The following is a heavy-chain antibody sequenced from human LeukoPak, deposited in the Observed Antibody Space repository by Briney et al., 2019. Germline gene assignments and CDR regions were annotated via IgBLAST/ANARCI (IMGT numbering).Heavy chain of an antibody. V-gene: IGHV3-30*02. CDR3: AKAFTLGNYAPPWFDP. Sequence: PGGSLRLSCAASGFTFSSYGMHWVRQAPGKGLEWVAFIRYDGGNKYYADSVKGRFTISRDNSKNTLYLQMNSLRSEDTAVYYCAKAFTLGNYAPPWFDPWGQGPLVTVSS. CDR1: GFTFSSYG. J-gene: IGHJ5*02. D-gene: IGHD4-11*01. CDR2: IRYDGGNK.